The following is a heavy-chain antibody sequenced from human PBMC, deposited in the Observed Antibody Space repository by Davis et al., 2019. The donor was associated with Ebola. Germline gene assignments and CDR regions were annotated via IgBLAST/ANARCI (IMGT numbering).Heavy chain of an antibody. D-gene: IGHD6-6*01. J-gene: IGHJ4*02. Sequence: GGSLRLSCAASGFTFDDYTMNWVRQAPGKGLEWVSLISWDGARAYYTHSVKGRFTISRDNAKNSLYLQMNSLRAEDTALYYCAKDIGGRPNGFDYWGQGTLVSVSS. CDR3: AKDIGGRPNGFDY. V-gene: IGHV3-43*01. CDR1: GFTFDDYT. CDR2: ISWDGARA.